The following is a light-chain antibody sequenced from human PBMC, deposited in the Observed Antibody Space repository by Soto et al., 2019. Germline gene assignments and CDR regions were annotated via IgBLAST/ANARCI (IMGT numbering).Light chain of an antibody. Sequence: DIMMTQSPDSLAVSLGETATIHCKASQSLLDTSSNVNFLAWYQQKPRQPPSLLFYWGSTLESGVPGRFSVSGSVTDFTLTINYLQAEDVAVYYCQQYSSLPLTFGGGTRVEI. V-gene: IGKV4-1*01. CDR3: QQYSSLPLT. J-gene: IGKJ4*01. CDR2: WGS. CDR1: QSLLDTSSNVNF.